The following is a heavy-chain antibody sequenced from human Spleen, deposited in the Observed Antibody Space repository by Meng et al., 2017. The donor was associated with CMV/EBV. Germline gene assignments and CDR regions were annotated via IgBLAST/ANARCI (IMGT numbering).Heavy chain of an antibody. CDR2: IYYTGST. Sequence: GSLRLSCTVSGGSVSSGSYYWNWIRQPPGKGLEWIAYIYYTGSTNYNPSLKSRVTISVDTSKNQFSLKLSSVTAADTAVYYCARGVEGMDVWGQGTTVTVSS. CDR1: GGSVSSGSYY. V-gene: IGHV4-61*01. CDR3: ARGVEGMDV. D-gene: IGHD3-3*01. J-gene: IGHJ6*02.